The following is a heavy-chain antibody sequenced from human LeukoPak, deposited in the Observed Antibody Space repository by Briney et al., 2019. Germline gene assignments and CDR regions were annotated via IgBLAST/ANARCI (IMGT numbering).Heavy chain of an antibody. D-gene: IGHD6-19*01. J-gene: IGHJ4*02. V-gene: IGHV4-59*08. CDR2: IYYNRGT. CDR3: ARHRYTSGWYAGFDY. CDR1: GGSISSYY. Sequence: SETLSLTCTVPGGSISSYYWSWIRQPPGKGLEWIGYIYYNRGTNHNPSLKSRVTVSVDTSKNQFSLRLNSLTAADTAVYYCARHRYTSGWYAGFDYWGQGTLVTVSS.